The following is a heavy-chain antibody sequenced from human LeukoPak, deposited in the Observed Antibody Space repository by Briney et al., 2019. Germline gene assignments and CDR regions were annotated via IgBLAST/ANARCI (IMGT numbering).Heavy chain of an antibody. V-gene: IGHV5-51*01. CDR1: GYRFTNYW. J-gene: IGHJ4*02. Sequence: GESLKISCKGSGYRFTNYWIGWVRQMPGKGLEGMGIVYPADSDTRYSPSFQGQVTISADKSISAAYLQWSSLKASDTAMYYCARLVEDATGGDYWGQGTLVTVSS. CDR3: ARLVEDATGGDY. CDR2: VYPADSDT. D-gene: IGHD1-26*01.